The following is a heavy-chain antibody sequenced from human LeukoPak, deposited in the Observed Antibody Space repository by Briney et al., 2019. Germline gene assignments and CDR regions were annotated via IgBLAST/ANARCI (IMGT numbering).Heavy chain of an antibody. D-gene: IGHD4-17*01. CDR3: AKDLWYGDYAVAFDY. J-gene: IGHJ4*02. CDR2: ISGSGGST. Sequence: PGGSLRLSCAASGFTFSSYAMSWVRQAPGKGLEWVSAISGSGGSTYYADSVKGRFTISRDNSKNTLYLQMNNLRAEDTAVYYCAKDLWYGDYAVAFDYWGQGTLVTVSS. CDR1: GFTFSSYA. V-gene: IGHV3-23*01.